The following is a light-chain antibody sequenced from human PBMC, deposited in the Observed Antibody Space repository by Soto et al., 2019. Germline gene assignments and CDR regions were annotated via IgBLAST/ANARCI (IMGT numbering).Light chain of an antibody. CDR2: GVS. Sequence: QSVLTQPASVSGSPGQSITISCTGTSRDVSSFNHVSWYQQHPGKVPKVIIYGVSDRPSGVSNRFSGSKSGNTASLTISGLQAEDEADYYCTSYTTSRTYVFGTGTKVTVL. J-gene: IGLJ1*01. CDR3: TSYTTSRTYV. CDR1: SRDVSSFNH. V-gene: IGLV2-14*03.